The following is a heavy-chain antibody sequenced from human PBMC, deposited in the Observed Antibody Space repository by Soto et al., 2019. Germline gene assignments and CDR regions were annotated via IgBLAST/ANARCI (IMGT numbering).Heavy chain of an antibody. J-gene: IGHJ4*02. Sequence: GWSLRLSCAASVFTFSDYALHWVRQAPGKGLEWVTVISSDGSNRYYADSVKGRFTISRDNSKNTLYLQMNSLRVEDTAIYICAHLAGLAHTDDFWGQGTPVTVSS. CDR3: AHLAGLAHTDDF. D-gene: IGHD3-9*01. CDR2: ISSDGSNR. V-gene: IGHV3-30-3*01. CDR1: VFTFSDYA.